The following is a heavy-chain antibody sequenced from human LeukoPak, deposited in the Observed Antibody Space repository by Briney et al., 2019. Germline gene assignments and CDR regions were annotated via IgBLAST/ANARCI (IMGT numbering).Heavy chain of an antibody. Sequence: AGGSLKLSCAASGFTLSDSAIHWVRQASGKGLEWVGLIDRPAKSYATAYGASVGGRFTISRDDSKNTAYLQMDSLKNEDTALYYCTRDRGTYNWLDPWGQGTLVTVSS. J-gene: IGHJ5*02. CDR2: IDRPAKSYAT. D-gene: IGHD1-26*01. CDR3: TRDRGTYNWLDP. CDR1: GFTLSDSA. V-gene: IGHV3-73*01.